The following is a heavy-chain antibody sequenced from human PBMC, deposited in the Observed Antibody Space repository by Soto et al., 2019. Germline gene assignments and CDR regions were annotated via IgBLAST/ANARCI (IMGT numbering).Heavy chain of an antibody. J-gene: IGHJ6*02. CDR1: GGSINSDY. Sequence: QVQLQESGPGLVKPSDTLSLTCTVSGGSINSDYWTWIRQPPGKGLEWIGYIYYSGSTNYNPSLKSRVTISVDTSKNQFSLKLSSVTAADTAVYYCARWLARGYYYGMDVWGQGTTVTVSS. CDR3: ARWLARGYYYGMDV. D-gene: IGHD3-10*01. CDR2: IYYSGST. V-gene: IGHV4-59*01.